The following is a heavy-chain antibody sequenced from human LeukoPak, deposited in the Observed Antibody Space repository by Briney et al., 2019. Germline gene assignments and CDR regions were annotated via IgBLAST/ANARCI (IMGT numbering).Heavy chain of an antibody. D-gene: IGHD5/OR15-5a*01. CDR2: IYPGDSDT. CDR3: ARRRDIVSTATGTSGPTDY. V-gene: IGHV5-51*01. J-gene: IGHJ4*02. CDR1: GYSFTDYW. Sequence: GESLKISCQGSGYSFTDYWIGWVRQMPGKGLEWMGIIYPGDSDTRYSPSFQGQVTISVDKSITTAYLQWSSLKASDTAMYYCARRRDIVSTATGTSGPTDYWGQGTLVTVSS.